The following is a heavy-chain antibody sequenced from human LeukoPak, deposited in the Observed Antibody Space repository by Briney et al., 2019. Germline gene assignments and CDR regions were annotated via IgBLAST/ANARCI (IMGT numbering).Heavy chain of an antibody. J-gene: IGHJ4*02. CDR2: ISGSGGST. CDR3: AKHYGDYRSFDY. D-gene: IGHD4-17*01. CDR1: GFTFSSYA. Sequence: TGGSLRLSCAASGFTFSSYAMSWVRQAPGKGLEWVSAISGSGGSTYYADSVKGRFTISRDNSKNTLYLQMNSLRAEDTAVYYCAKHYGDYRSFDYWGQGTLVTVSS. V-gene: IGHV3-23*01.